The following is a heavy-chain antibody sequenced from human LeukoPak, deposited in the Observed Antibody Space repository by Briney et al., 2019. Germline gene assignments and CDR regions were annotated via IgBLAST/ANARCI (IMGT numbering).Heavy chain of an antibody. CDR1: GGSISSGGYS. J-gene: IGHJ6*02. D-gene: IGHD4-17*01. Sequence: SETLSLTCAVSGGSISSGGYSWSWIRQPPGKGLEWIGYIYHSGRTYYNPSLKSRVTISVDRSKNQFSLKLSSVAAADTAVYYCARALDTAVATFYYYYYGMDVWGQGTTVTVSS. CDR2: IYHSGRT. V-gene: IGHV4-30-2*01. CDR3: ARALDTAVATFYYYYYGMDV.